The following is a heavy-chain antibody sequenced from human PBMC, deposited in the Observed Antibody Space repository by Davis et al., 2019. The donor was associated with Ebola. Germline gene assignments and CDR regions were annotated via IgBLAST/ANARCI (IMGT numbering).Heavy chain of an antibody. V-gene: IGHV3-23*01. CDR2: ISGSGGST. CDR3: ARDRWELPEDY. J-gene: IGHJ4*02. D-gene: IGHD1-26*01. CDR1: GFTFNNYG. Sequence: PGGSLRLSCAASGFTFNNYGMNWVRQAPGKRLEWVSAISGSGGSTYYADSVKGRFTISRDNTRNTVYLQMNSLRAEDTAVYYCARDRWELPEDYWGQGTLVTVSS.